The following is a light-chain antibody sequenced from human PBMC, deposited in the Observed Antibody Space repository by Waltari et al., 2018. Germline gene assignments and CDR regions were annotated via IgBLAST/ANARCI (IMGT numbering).Light chain of an antibody. J-gene: IGKJ3*01. CDR2: GSS. CDR3: QKYNSAPLT. Sequence: DIQMTQSQSSLSASVGDRVTIPCRPRQDITNNLVWYQQKPGKVPKVLIYGSSTLQSGVPSRFSGSGSGTDFTLTITSLQPEDVATYYCQKYNSAPLTFGPGTKVDIK. V-gene: IGKV1-27*01. CDR1: QDITNN.